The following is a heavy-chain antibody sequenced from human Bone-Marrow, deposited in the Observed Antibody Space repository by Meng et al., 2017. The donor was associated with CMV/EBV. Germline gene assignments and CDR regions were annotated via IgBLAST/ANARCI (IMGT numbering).Heavy chain of an antibody. CDR2: IYYSGST. D-gene: IGHD2-2*02. J-gene: IGHJ2*01. Sequence: GSLRLSCAVYGGSFSGYYWSWIRQPPGKGLEWIGYIYYSGSTNYNPSLKSRVTISVDTSKNQFSLKLSSVTAADTAVYYCARVVPAAIGGWYFDLWGRGTLVTVSS. CDR1: GGSFSGYY. CDR3: ARVVPAAIGGWYFDL. V-gene: IGHV4-59*01.